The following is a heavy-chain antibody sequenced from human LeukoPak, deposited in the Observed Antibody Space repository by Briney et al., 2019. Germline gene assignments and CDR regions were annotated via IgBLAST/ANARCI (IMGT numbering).Heavy chain of an antibody. D-gene: IGHD1-1*01. J-gene: IGHJ5*02. CDR2: IYYSGST. CDR1: GGSISSHY. CDR3: AGEERLRFDP. Sequence: SETLFLTRTVSGGSISSHYWSWIRQPPGKGLEWIGYIYYSGSTNYNPSLQSRVTISVDTSKNQFSLKLSSVTAADTAVYYCAGEERLRFDPWGQGTLVTVSS. V-gene: IGHV4-59*11.